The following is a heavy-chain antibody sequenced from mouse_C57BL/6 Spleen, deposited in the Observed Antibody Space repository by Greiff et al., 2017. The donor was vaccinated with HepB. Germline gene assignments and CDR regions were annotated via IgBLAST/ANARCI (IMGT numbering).Heavy chain of an antibody. D-gene: IGHD2-4*01. V-gene: IGHV6-6*01. CDR1: GFTFTDAW. CDR2: ISNKANDHDT. CDR3: SSRYDYDDY. J-gene: IGHJ2*01. Sequence: EVQLQQSGAGLVQPGGSMKLSCAASGFTFTDAWMDWVRQCPEKGLEWVAEISNKANDHDTYYAESVKGRFTISRDDSKSRIYLQMHSLRAEDTGIDYCSSRYDYDDYWGQGTTLTVSS.